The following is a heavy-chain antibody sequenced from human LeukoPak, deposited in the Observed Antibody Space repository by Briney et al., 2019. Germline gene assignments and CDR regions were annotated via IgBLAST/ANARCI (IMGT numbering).Heavy chain of an antibody. CDR3: ARDLGYDFWSGYSKGAFDY. D-gene: IGHD3-3*01. CDR1: GFTFSSYA. V-gene: IGHV3-21*01. CDR2: ISSSSSYI. Sequence: GGSLRLSCAASGFTFSSYAMSWVRQAPGKGLEWVSSISSSSSYIYYADSVKGRFTISRDNAKNSLYLQMNSLRAEDTAVYYCARDLGYDFWSGYSKGAFDYWGQGTLVTVSS. J-gene: IGHJ4*02.